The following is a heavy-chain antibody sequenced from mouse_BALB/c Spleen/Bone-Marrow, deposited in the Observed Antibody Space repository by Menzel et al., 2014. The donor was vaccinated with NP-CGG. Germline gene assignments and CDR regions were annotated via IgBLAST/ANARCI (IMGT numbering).Heavy chain of an antibody. CDR1: GYTFTDYA. CDR2: ISSSYGDA. V-gene: IGHV1S137*01. Sequence: VMLVESGAELVGPGVSVKISCKGSGYTFTDYAMHWVKQSHAKSLEWIGIISSSYGDATYNQKFKGKATMTVDKSSNTAYMELARLTSEDSAIYYCARGLSYYYGTSYYFDYWGQGTTLTVSS. D-gene: IGHD1-1*01. J-gene: IGHJ2*01. CDR3: ARGLSYYYGTSYYFDY.